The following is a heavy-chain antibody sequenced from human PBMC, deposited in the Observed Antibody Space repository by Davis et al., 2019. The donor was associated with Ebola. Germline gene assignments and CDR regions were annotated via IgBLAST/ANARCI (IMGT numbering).Heavy chain of an antibody. V-gene: IGHV3-33*01. D-gene: IGHD4-17*01. Sequence: GGSLRLSCAASGFTFSSYGMHWVRQAPGKGLEWVAVIWYDGSNKYYADSVKGRFTISRDNSKNTLYLQMNSLRAEDTAVYYCATSNGDYWYFDLWGRGTLVTVSS. J-gene: IGHJ2*01. CDR1: GFTFSSYG. CDR2: IWYDGSNK. CDR3: ATSNGDYWYFDL.